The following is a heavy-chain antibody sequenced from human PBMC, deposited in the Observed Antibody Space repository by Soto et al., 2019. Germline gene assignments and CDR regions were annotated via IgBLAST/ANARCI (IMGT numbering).Heavy chain of an antibody. D-gene: IGHD6-6*01. CDR3: AIDSLSIDNNLFDP. Sequence: QVQLVESGGGVVQPGRSLRLSCAASGFTFSSYAMHWVRQAPGKGLEWVAVRSYDGSNKHYADSVKGRFTISRDNSNNTLYLQMNSLIADDTAFYYCAIDSLSIDNNLFDPWGQITLVTVSS. CDR1: GFTFSSYA. J-gene: IGHJ5*02. V-gene: IGHV3-30-3*01. CDR2: RSYDGSNK.